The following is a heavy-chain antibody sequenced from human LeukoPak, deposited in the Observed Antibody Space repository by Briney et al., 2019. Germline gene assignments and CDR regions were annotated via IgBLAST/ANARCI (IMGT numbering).Heavy chain of an antibody. Sequence: GGSLRLSCAASGFTFSSYSMNWVRQAPGKGLEWVSSISSSSSYIYYADSVKGRFTISRDNAKNSLYLQMNSLRAEDTAVYYCARSRRDGSERYYYYGMDVWGQGTTVTVSS. CDR2: ISSSSSYI. D-gene: IGHD5-24*01. J-gene: IGHJ6*02. CDR3: ARSRRDGSERYYYYGMDV. CDR1: GFTFSSYS. V-gene: IGHV3-21*01.